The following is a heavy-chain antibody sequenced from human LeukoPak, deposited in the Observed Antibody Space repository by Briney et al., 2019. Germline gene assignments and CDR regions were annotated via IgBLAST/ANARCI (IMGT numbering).Heavy chain of an antibody. Sequence: SETLSLTCAVYGGSFSGYYWSWIRQPPGKGLEWIGEINHSGSTNYNPSLKSRVTISVDTSKNQFSLKVTSVTAADTAAYYCARHPGYYYYYMDVWGKGTTVTISS. CDR1: GGSFSGYY. CDR3: ARHPGYYYYYMDV. CDR2: INHSGST. V-gene: IGHV4-34*01. J-gene: IGHJ6*03.